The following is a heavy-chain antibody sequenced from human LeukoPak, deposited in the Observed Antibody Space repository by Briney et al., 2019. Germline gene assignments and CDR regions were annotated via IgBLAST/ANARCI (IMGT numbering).Heavy chain of an antibody. D-gene: IGHD3-3*01. CDR1: GFTFSSYA. V-gene: IGHV3-23*01. CDR3: AKDPRPLYDFWSGYYGYYYYYYGMDV. CDR2: ISGSGGST. J-gene: IGHJ6*02. Sequence: GGSLRLSCAASGFTFSSYAMSWVRQAPGKGLEWVSAISGSGGSTYYADSVKGRSTIFRDNSKNTLYLQMNSLRAEDTAVYYCAKDPRPLYDFWSGYYGYYYYYYGMDVWGQGTTVTVSS.